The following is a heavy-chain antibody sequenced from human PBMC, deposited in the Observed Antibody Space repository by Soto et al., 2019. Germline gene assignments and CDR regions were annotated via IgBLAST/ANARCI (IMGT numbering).Heavy chain of an antibody. CDR2: ISAYNGNT. V-gene: IGHV1-18*01. D-gene: IGHD5-12*01. Sequence: KRSAASVKVSCKASGGTFSSYAISWVRQAPGQGLEWMGWISAYNGNTNYAQKLQGRVTMTTDTSTSTAYMELRSLRSDDTAVYYCATDEGWLPKKIRKGYWGQGTLVPVSS. J-gene: IGHJ4*02. CDR1: GGTFSSYA. CDR3: ATDEGWLPKKIRKGY.